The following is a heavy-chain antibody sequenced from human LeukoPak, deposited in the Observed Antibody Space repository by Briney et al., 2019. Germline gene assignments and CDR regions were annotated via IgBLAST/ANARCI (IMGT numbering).Heavy chain of an antibody. D-gene: IGHD6-13*01. CDR2: IYYSGST. CDR1: GGSISSSSYY. J-gene: IGHJ4*02. Sequence: KPSETLSLTCTVSGGSISSSSYYWGWIRQPPGKGLEWIGSIYYSGSTYYNPSLKSRVTISVDTSKNQFSLKLSSVTAADTAVYYCVRQQLVVDYWGQGTLVTVSS. CDR3: VRQQLVVDY. V-gene: IGHV4-39*07.